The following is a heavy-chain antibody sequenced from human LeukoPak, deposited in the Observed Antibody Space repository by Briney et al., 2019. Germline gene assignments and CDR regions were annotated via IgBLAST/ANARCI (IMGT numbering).Heavy chain of an antibody. CDR2: ISSSSSYI. D-gene: IGHD2-8*02. Sequence: GGSLRLSCAASGFTFSTYWMSWIRQAPGKGLEWVSFISSSSSYIYYADSVRGRFTISRDNSKSTLSLQMNSLRAEDTAIYYCATYRQVLLPFESWGQGTLVTVSS. CDR1: GFTFSTYW. V-gene: IGHV3-21*04. J-gene: IGHJ4*02. CDR3: ATYRQVLLPFES.